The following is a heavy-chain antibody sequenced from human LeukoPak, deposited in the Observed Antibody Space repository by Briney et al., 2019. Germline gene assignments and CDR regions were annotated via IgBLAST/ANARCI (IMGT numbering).Heavy chain of an antibody. D-gene: IGHD6-13*01. CDR3: ARARVAVAGGAGPSGY. CDR1: GYTFTAYY. CDR2: INPNSGGT. V-gene: IGHV1-2*02. Sequence: GASVKVSFKASGYTFTAYYMHWVRQAPAQGLDWMGWINPNSGGTNCSQRFQGRVTVTRDTSISTAHMELRRLRSDDTAVYYCARARVAVAGGAGPSGYWGQGTLVTVSS. J-gene: IGHJ4*02.